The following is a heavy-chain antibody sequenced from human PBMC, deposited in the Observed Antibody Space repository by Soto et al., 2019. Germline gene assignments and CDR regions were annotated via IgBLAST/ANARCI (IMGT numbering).Heavy chain of an antibody. Sequence: PSETLSLTCAVSTYFISSGYYWGRIRQPPVKGLEWIGSIYHSGITYYNPSLKSRVTISVDTSKNQFSLKLSSVTAADTAVYYCAMQGSSGGNCFDPWGQGTMVTVSS. D-gene: IGHD2-15*01. V-gene: IGHV4-38-2*01. CDR1: TYFISSGYY. CDR3: AMQGSSGGNCFDP. J-gene: IGHJ5*02. CDR2: IYHSGIT.